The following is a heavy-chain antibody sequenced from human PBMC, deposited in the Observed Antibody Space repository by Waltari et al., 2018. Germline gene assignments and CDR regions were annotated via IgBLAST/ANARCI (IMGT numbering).Heavy chain of an antibody. CDR1: GFTFANYA. J-gene: IGHJ3*02. CDR2: ITWNSAKI. D-gene: IGHD1-26*01. Sequence: EMQLVESGGGLVQPGRSLRLSCAASGFTFANYAMHWVRPAPGKGLDGVSGITWNSAKIGYADSVQGRFTISRDNAKYSLYLQLNSLRAEDTALYYCAKGGGIRDAFDIWGQGTMVTVSS. V-gene: IGHV3-9*01. CDR3: AKGGGIRDAFDI.